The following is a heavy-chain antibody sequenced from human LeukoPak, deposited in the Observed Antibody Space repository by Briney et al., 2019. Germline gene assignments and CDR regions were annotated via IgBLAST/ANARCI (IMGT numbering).Heavy chain of an antibody. Sequence: PGGSLRLSCAASGFTFSSYSMNWVRQAPGKGLEWVSSISSSSSYIYYADSVKGRFTISRDNAKNSLYLQMNSLRTEDTAVYYCARDEITDYMDVWGKGTTVTVSS. CDR3: ARDEITDYMDV. D-gene: IGHD5-24*01. V-gene: IGHV3-21*01. CDR2: ISSSSSYI. J-gene: IGHJ6*03. CDR1: GFTFSSYS.